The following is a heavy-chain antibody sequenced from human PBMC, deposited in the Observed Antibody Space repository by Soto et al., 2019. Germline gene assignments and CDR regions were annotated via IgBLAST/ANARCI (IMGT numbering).Heavy chain of an antibody. D-gene: IGHD2-8*02. Sequence: QITLKESGPTLVKPTQTLTLTCTFSGLSLSTSGVGMGWIRQPPGKALEWLALIYWDADKRYSPSLKSRVTITPDSSKNQVVLTTTNMDPVDTATYYCALSTGANMWSFDYWGQGTLVTVSS. CDR2: IYWDADK. CDR1: GLSLSTSGVG. CDR3: ALSTGANMWSFDY. J-gene: IGHJ4*02. V-gene: IGHV2-5*02.